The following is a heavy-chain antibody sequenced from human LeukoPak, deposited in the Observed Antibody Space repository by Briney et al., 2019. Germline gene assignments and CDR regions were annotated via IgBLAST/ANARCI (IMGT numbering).Heavy chain of an antibody. D-gene: IGHD6-19*01. Sequence: PGGSLRLSCAASGFTFNNYAVSWVRQAPGKGLEWVSGISGNGVSTYYADSVKGRFTISRDNARNSLYLQMNSLRAEDTAVYYCAREASSGWHYFDYWGQGTLVTVSS. CDR3: AREASSGWHYFDY. J-gene: IGHJ4*02. V-gene: IGHV3-23*01. CDR2: ISGNGVST. CDR1: GFTFNNYA.